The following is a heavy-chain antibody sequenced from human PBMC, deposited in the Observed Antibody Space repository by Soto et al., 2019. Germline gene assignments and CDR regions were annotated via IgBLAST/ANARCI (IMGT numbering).Heavy chain of an antibody. D-gene: IGHD1-1*01. CDR2: ISAHNGNT. Sequence: QVHLVQSGAEVKKPGASVKVSCKGSGYGFTTYGITWVRQAPGQGLEWMAWISAHNGNTNYEQKLQGRVTVTRDTSTSTAYMELRSLRSDDTAVYYCARGRYGDYWGQGAPVTSSS. CDR1: GYGFTTYG. V-gene: IGHV1-18*01. J-gene: IGHJ4*02. CDR3: ARGRYGDY.